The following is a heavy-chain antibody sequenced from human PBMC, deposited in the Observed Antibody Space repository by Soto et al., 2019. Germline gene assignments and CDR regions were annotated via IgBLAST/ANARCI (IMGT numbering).Heavy chain of an antibody. CDR2: ISNRGSPT. Sequence: GGSLRLSCAASGFTFSDYYMTWIRQAPGKGLEWVSYISNRGSPTYAESVKGRFSVSRDNARNLLYLQMNSLRAEDTAVYFCARDVYSGTWTTEEDVWGQGTTVTVSS. J-gene: IGHJ6*02. D-gene: IGHD5-12*01. CDR3: ARDVYSGTWTTEEDV. CDR1: GFTFSDYY. V-gene: IGHV3-11*04.